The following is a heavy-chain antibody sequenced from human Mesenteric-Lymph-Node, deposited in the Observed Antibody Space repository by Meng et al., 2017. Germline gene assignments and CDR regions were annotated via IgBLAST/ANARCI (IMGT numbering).Heavy chain of an antibody. V-gene: IGHV4-30-4*01. CDR3: ARGRSDWFDP. Sequence: QVQRTESGPGLVTPSQTLSLTCTVSGGSISSGDYYWSWIRQPPGKGLEWIGCIYYSGSTYYNPSLKGRVTISVDTSKNQFSLNLSSVTAADTAVYYCARGRSDWFDPWGQGTLVTVSS. CDR1: GGSISSGDYY. J-gene: IGHJ5*02. CDR2: IYYSGST.